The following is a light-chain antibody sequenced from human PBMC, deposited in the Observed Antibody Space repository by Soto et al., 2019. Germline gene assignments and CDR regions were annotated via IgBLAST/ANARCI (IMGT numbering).Light chain of an antibody. Sequence: QSVLTQPASVSGSPGQSITISCTGTSRDVGSFDLVSWYQHHPGKAPKLMIYGVSKRPSGVSNRFSGSKSGNTASLRISGLQAEDEADYYCFSYAGSSTFELGGGTKLTVL. CDR2: GVS. CDR1: SRDVGSFDL. V-gene: IGLV2-23*02. CDR3: FSYAGSSTFE. J-gene: IGLJ2*01.